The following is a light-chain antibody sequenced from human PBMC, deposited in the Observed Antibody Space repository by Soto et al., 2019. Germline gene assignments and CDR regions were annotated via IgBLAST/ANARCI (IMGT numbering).Light chain of an antibody. CDR2: DAS. CDR3: QQYGTSPFT. Sequence: EIVLTQSPATLSLSPGEGATLSCRASLSVFNYLAWYQQKPGQAPRLLIYDASNRATGVPPRFSGSGSGTDFTLTISSLEPDDFAVYYCQQYGTSPFTFGLGTKLDIK. V-gene: IGKV3-11*01. J-gene: IGKJ2*01. CDR1: LSVFNY.